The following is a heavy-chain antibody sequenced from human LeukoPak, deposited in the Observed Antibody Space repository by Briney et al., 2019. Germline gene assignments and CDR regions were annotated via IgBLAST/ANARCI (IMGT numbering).Heavy chain of an antibody. CDR1: GGSISNYY. J-gene: IGHJ4*02. V-gene: IGHV4-59*08. CDR2: IHSSGST. CDR3: AIHSGSYWL. D-gene: IGHD1-26*01. Sequence: SETLSLTCTVSGGSISNYYWSWIRQPPGKGLEWIWYIHSSGSTNYNPSLNSRVTISVDTSKNQFSLKLSSVTATDTAVYYCAIHSGSYWLWGQGTLVTVSS.